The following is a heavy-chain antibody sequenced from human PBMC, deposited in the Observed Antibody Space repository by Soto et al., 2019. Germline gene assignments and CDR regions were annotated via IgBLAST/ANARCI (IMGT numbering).Heavy chain of an antibody. Sequence: GGSLRLSCAASGLIFDDYAMHWVRQAPGKGLEWVAGVSWNSGGVGYAASVKGRFTISRDNAKNSLYLQMNSLRPEDTALYYCAKDSSSSLLYFDYWGQGTRVTVSS. CDR2: VSWNSGGV. CDR1: GLIFDDYA. V-gene: IGHV3-9*01. D-gene: IGHD2-21*02. CDR3: AKDSSSSLLYFDY. J-gene: IGHJ4*02.